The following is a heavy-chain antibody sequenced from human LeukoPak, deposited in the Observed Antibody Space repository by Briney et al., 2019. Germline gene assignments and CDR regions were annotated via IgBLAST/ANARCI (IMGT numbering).Heavy chain of an antibody. V-gene: IGHV3-74*01. D-gene: IGHD3-16*02. J-gene: IGHJ4*02. CDR3: VRAVITFGGVIGN. CDR2: INSDGNSI. Sequence: GGSLRVSCTASGFTFSNYWMHWVRQAPGRGLVWVSRINSDGNSIIYADSVKGRFTVSRDNAKNTHYLQMNRLRAEDTAVYYCVRAVITFGGVIGNWGQGTLVTVSS. CDR1: GFTFSNYW.